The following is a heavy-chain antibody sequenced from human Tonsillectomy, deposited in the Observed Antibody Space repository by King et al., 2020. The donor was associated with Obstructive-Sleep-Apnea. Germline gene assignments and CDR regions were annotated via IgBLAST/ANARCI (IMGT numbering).Heavy chain of an antibody. J-gene: IGHJ6*02. V-gene: IGHV3-48*01. D-gene: IGHD3-22*01. CDR3: ARGGPSLDHYYESSGYSSYGMDV. CDR2: ISSSSTI. CDR1: GFTFSSYS. Sequence: VQLVESGGGLVQPGGSLRLSCAASGFTFSSYSMNWVRQAPGKGLEWVSYISSSSTIYYADSVKGRFTISRENAKNSLYLQMNSLRAEDTAVYYCARGGPSLDHYYESSGYSSYGMDVWGQGTTVTVSS.